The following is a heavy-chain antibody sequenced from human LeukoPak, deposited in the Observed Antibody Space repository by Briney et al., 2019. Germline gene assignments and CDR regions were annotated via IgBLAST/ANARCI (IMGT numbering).Heavy chain of an antibody. CDR1: GYSIRSGYY. J-gene: IGHJ4*02. Sequence: SETLSLTCTVSGYSIRSGYYWGWIRQPPGKGLEWIGSIYHSGSTYHNPSLKSRVTISVDTSKNQFSLRLTSVTAADTAVYYCAREDCSSTSCPPYYFDYWGQGTLVTVSS. V-gene: IGHV4-38-2*02. D-gene: IGHD2-2*01. CDR2: IYHSGST. CDR3: AREDCSSTSCPPYYFDY.